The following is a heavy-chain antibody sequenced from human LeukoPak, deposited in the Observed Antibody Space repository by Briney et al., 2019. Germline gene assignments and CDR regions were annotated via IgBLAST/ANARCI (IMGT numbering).Heavy chain of an antibody. Sequence: GGSLRLSCAASGFTFRSYAMSWVRQAPGKGLEWVSAISGSGGSTYYADSVKGRFTISRDNSKNTLYLQMNSLRAEDTAVYYCAKGSIVVVVAAWVDFDYWGQGTLVTVSS. CDR1: GFTFRSYA. V-gene: IGHV3-23*01. D-gene: IGHD2-15*01. J-gene: IGHJ4*02. CDR3: AKGSIVVVVAAWVDFDY. CDR2: ISGSGGST.